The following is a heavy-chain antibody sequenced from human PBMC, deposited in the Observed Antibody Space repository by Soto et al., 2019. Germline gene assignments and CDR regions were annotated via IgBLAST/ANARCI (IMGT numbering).Heavy chain of an antibody. CDR3: TRRVDSSSVRWFDP. D-gene: IGHD6-6*01. V-gene: IGHV4-39*01. J-gene: IGHJ5*02. CDR2: IFYSGST. Sequence: SETLSLTCTVSGGSMSSSNYHWDWIRQPPGKGLEWIGSIFYSGSTYYNPSLRSRVSVSVDTSKNQFSLKLSSVTAADTAVYYCTRRVDSSSVRWFDPWGLGTLVTVSS. CDR1: GGSMSSSNYH.